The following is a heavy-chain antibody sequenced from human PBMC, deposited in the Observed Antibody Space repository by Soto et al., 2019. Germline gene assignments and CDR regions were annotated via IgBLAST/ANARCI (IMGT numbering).Heavy chain of an antibody. CDR1: GFTFSSYG. J-gene: IGHJ4*02. CDR3: AKDLGSPRPSYPDY. V-gene: IGHV3-21*01. D-gene: IGHD1-1*01. CDR2: ISSGSHYM. Sequence: PGGSLRLSCAASGFTFSSYGMNWVRQAPGKGLEWVSSISSGSHYMYYADSVRGRFTISRDNAENSLYLHMNSLRAEDTAVYYCAKDLGSPRPSYPDYWGQGIRVTVSS.